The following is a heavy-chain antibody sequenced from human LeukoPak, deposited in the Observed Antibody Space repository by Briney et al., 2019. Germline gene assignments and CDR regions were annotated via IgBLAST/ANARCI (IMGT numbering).Heavy chain of an antibody. CDR3: ASAGANYYYYMDV. Sequence: PSETLSLTCTVSGGSLSSGSYYWSWIRQPAGKGLEWIGRIYTSGSTNCNPSLKSRVTISVDTSKNQFSLKLSSVTAADTAVYYCASAGANYYYYMDVWGKGTTVTVSS. CDR2: IYTSGST. D-gene: IGHD4-17*01. J-gene: IGHJ6*03. CDR1: GGSLSSGSYY. V-gene: IGHV4-61*02.